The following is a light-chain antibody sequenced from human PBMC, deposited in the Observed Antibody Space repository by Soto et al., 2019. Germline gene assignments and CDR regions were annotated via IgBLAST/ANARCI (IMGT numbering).Light chain of an antibody. CDR1: QNINNY. CDR3: QQRTDWPPLT. V-gene: IGKV3-11*01. CDR2: DAS. J-gene: IGKJ4*01. Sequence: EIVLTQSPATLSLSPGDTATLSSRASQNINNYLAWYQQKPGQAPRLLIYDASNRATGIPPRFSGRGSGTDFTLTISSLEPEDFAVYYCQQRTDWPPLTFGGGTNVEVE.